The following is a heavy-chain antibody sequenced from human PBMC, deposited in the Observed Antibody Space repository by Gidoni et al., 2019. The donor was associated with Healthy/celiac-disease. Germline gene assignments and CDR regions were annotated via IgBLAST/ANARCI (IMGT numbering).Heavy chain of an antibody. CDR3: ARLGLISGYDY. V-gene: IGHV4-39*01. Sequence: STYYNPSLKSRVTISVDTSKNQFSLKLSSVTAADTAVYYCARLGLISGYDYWGQGTLVTVSS. D-gene: IGHD5-12*01. J-gene: IGHJ4*02. CDR2: ST.